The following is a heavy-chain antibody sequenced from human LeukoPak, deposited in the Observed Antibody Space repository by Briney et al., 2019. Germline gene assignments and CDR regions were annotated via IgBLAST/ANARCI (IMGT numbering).Heavy chain of an antibody. Sequence: ASVKVSCKASGYTFTNYYIHWVRQAPGQRPEWMGWMNPNSGNTGYAQKFQGRVTMTRNTSLSTAYMELSSLRSEDTAVYYCARGATLRGPNWFDPWGQGTLVTVSS. CDR3: ARGATLRGPNWFDP. D-gene: IGHD5-12*01. CDR2: MNPNSGNT. V-gene: IGHV1-8*01. J-gene: IGHJ5*02. CDR1: GYTFTNYY.